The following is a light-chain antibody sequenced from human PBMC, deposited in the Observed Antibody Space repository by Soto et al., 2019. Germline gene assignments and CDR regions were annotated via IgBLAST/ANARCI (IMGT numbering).Light chain of an antibody. V-gene: IGKV2-28*01. J-gene: IGKJ5*01. CDR2: LAS. Sequence: DIVMTQSPLSLPVTPGEPASISCRSSQSLLHSNGYNYFDWYLQKPGQSPQLLIYLASIRASGVPDRFSGSAAGTDFTLKISRVEAEDVGVYYCMQALQSPPTFGQGTRLEIE. CDR1: QSLLHSNGYNY. CDR3: MQALQSPPT.